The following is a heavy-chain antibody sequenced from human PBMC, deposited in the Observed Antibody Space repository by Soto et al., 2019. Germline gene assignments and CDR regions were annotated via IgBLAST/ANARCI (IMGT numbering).Heavy chain of an antibody. CDR2: ISAYNGNT. J-gene: IGHJ4*02. D-gene: IGHD4-17*01. V-gene: IGHV1-18*04. CDR3: ARVVHDYGDYVFDY. Sequence: ASVKVSCKASGYTFTSYGISWVRQAPGQGLEWMGWISAYNGNTNYAQKLQGRVTMTTDTSTSTAYMELRSLRSDDTAVYYCARVVHDYGDYVFDYWGQGTLVTVYS. CDR1: GYTFTSYG.